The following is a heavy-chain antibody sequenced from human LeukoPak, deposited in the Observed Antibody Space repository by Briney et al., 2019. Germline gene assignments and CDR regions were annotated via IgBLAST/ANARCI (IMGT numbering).Heavy chain of an antibody. CDR1: GFTFISYS. Sequence: PGGSLRLSCAASGFTFISYSMNWVRQAPGKGLEWVSSISSSSSYIYYADSVKGRFTISRDNAKNSLYLQMNSLRAEDTAVYYCARDLHYGSGSPDAFDIWGQGTMVTVSS. J-gene: IGHJ3*02. CDR3: ARDLHYGSGSPDAFDI. V-gene: IGHV3-21*01. CDR2: ISSSSSYI. D-gene: IGHD3-10*01.